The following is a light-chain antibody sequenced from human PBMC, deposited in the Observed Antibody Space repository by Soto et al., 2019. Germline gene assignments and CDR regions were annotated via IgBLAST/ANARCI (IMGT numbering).Light chain of an antibody. V-gene: IGKV1-5*03. J-gene: IGKJ2*01. Sequence: DIQMTQSPSTLSASVGDRVTITCRASQSITIWLAWYQQKPGKAPKLLIYKASNLESGVPSRFSGSGSGTEFTLTISSLEPDDFATYYCQQYYTCPYTFGQGTKREIK. CDR1: QSITIW. CDR2: KAS. CDR3: QQYYTCPYT.